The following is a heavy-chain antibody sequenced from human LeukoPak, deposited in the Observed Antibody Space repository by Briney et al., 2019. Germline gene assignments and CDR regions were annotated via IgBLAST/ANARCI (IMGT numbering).Heavy chain of an antibody. Sequence: SETLSLTCAVYGGSFSGYYWSWIRQPPGKGLEWIGEINHSGSTNYNPSLKSRVTISVDTSKNQFSLKLSSVTAADTAVYYCARGPVLLWFGELSPHFDYWGQGTLVTVSS. CDR3: ARGPVLLWFGELSPHFDY. V-gene: IGHV4-34*01. J-gene: IGHJ4*02. CDR2: INHSGST. D-gene: IGHD3-10*01. CDR1: GGSFSGYY.